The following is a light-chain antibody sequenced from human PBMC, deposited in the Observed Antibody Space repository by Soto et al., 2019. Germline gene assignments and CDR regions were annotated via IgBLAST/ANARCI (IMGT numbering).Light chain of an antibody. CDR3: QQYDSSLFS. V-gene: IGKV3-20*01. Sequence: EIVLTQSPATLSLSPGERATLSCRASQRVSSSSLAWYQHKPGQSPRLLIFGVSSRATDIPDRFSGSGSGTDFTLTISRLEPEDFAVYYCQQYDSSLFSFGPGTKVDIK. CDR1: QRVSSSS. J-gene: IGKJ3*01. CDR2: GVS.